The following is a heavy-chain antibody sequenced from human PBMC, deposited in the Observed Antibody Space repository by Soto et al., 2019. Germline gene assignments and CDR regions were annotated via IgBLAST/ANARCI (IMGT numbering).Heavy chain of an antibody. CDR3: ARGTPPKRTIFGVVIIHYYYMDV. Sequence: SETLSLTCTVSGGSIGSGSYYCSWIRQPPGKGLEFIGYIYYSGNTFYNPSLKSRVTISVDTSKNQFSLKLSSVTAADTAVYYCARGTPPKRTIFGVVIIHYYYMDVWGKGTTVTVS. CDR1: GGSIGSGSYY. CDR2: IYYSGNT. D-gene: IGHD3-3*01. J-gene: IGHJ6*03. V-gene: IGHV4-61*01.